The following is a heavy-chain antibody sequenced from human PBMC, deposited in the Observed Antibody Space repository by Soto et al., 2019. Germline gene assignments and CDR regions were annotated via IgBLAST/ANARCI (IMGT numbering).Heavy chain of an antibody. D-gene: IGHD3-16*01. CDR3: ARGETSCWGFFNWSDP. J-gene: IGHJ5*02. CDR1: GFTLGSYG. V-gene: IGHV3-30*03. Sequence: GGSLRLSCAASGFTLGSYGMHWVRQAPGKGLEWVAFISYDGSTKYYVFSVKGRFTISIDNSKNQLYRQMPSLPAADTAVYYCARGETSCWGFFNWSDPWRQGTLDTVSS. CDR2: ISYDGSTK.